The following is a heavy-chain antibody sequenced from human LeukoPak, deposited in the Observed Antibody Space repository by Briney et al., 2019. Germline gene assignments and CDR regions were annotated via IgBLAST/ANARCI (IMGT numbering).Heavy chain of an antibody. CDR1: GGSISSGGYY. D-gene: IGHD5-18*01. J-gene: IGHJ4*02. Sequence: PSQTLSLTCTVSGGSISSGGYYWSWIRQPPGKGLEWIGYIYHSGSTYYNPSLKSRVTISVDRSKNQFSLKLSSVTAADTAVYYCARGTYSYLMEYYFDYWGQGTLVTVSS. V-gene: IGHV4-30-2*01. CDR3: ARGTYSYLMEYYFDY. CDR2: IYHSGST.